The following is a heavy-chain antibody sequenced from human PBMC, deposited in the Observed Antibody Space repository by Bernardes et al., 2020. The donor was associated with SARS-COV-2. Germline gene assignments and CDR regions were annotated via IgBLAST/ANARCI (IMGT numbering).Heavy chain of an antibody. CDR1: GYALIELS. V-gene: IGHV1-18*01. D-gene: IGHD3-3*01. CDR3: ARGLSYYDFWSGYYPTYYGMDV. J-gene: IGHJ6*02. CDR2: ISAYNGNT. Sequence: ASVKVSCKVSGYALIELSMHWVRQAPGKGLEWMGWISAYNGNTNYAQKLQGRVTMTTDTSTSTAYMELRSLRSDDTAVYYCARGLSYYDFWSGYYPTYYGMDVWGQGTTVTVS.